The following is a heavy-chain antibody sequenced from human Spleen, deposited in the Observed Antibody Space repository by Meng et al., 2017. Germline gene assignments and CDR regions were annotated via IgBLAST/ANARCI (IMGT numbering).Heavy chain of an antibody. J-gene: IGHJ4*02. CDR1: LFPHSTSGVG. CDR2: IYWDDEK. CDR3: ARRPHSTGFDS. Sequence: IHFEASHPPPGNTHQTLSLPCTFPLFPHSTSGVGVGWIHKPPGKALEWLELIYWDDEKRYSPSLKSRLMITKDTSKNQVGLSITNIKPVDTATYYCARRPHSTGFDSWGQGTLVTVSS. V-gene: IGHV2-5*02. D-gene: IGHD3-22*01.